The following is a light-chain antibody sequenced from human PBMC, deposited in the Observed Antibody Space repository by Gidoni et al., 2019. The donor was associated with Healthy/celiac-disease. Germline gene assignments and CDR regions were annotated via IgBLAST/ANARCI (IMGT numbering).Light chain of an antibody. CDR2: LGS. Sequence: DIVMTQSPLSLPVTPGEPASISCRSSQSLLHSNGYNYLDWYLQKPGQSPQLLIYLGSNRASGVPDRFSGSGSGTDFTLKISRVEVEDVGVYYCMQALQTPCTFXQXTKLEIK. CDR3: MQALQTPCT. J-gene: IGKJ2*02. CDR1: QSLLHSNGYNY. V-gene: IGKV2-28*01.